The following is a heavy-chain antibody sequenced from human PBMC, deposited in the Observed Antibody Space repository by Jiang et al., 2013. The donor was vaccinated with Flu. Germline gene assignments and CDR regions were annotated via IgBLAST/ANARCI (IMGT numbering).Heavy chain of an antibody. CDR2: IDPSGGST. CDR3: ARADWFDP. CDR1: GYTFTTYY. J-gene: IGHJ5*02. V-gene: IGHV1-46*01. Sequence: GAEVKKPGASVKVSCRASGYTFTTYYIHWVRQAPGQGLEWMGVIDPSGGSTSYAQKFQGRVTMTSDASTSTVYMELSSLRSEDTAVYYCARADWFDPWGQGTLVTVSS.